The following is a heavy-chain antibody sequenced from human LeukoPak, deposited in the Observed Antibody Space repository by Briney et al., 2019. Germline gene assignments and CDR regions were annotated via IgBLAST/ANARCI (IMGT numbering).Heavy chain of an antibody. V-gene: IGHV5-51*01. CDR2: IYPGDSDT. D-gene: IGHD6-13*01. Sequence: GEPLRISCKGSAHTLTAFWLGWVRQMPGKGLEWMGIIYPGDSDTRYNPAFQGQVTISADRSTKTAYLQWNSLKASDTAMYYCASTSSSWFLGIHWGQGTLVTVSS. CDR3: ASTSSSWFLGIH. CDR1: AHTLTAFW. J-gene: IGHJ4*02.